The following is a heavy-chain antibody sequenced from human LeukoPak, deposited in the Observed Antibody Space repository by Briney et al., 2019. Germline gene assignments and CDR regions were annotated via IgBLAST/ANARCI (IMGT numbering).Heavy chain of an antibody. CDR3: AKDPRGPELRSDWFDP. J-gene: IGHJ5*02. Sequence: GGSLRLSCAASGFTFSSYGMHWVRQAPGKGLEWVAVISYDGSNKYYADSVKGRFTISRDNSKNTLYLQMNSLRAEDTAVYYCAKDPRGPELRSDWFDPWGQGTLVTVSS. CDR2: ISYDGSNK. CDR1: GFTFSSYG. V-gene: IGHV3-30*18. D-gene: IGHD1-14*01.